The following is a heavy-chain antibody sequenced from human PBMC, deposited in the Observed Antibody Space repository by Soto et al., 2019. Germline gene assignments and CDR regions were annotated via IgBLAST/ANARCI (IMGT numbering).Heavy chain of an antibody. CDR1: GGSFSGYY. D-gene: IGHD3-22*01. CDR2: INHSGST. CDR3: ASTYYNASSGPFDY. J-gene: IGHJ4*02. Sequence: PSETLSLTCAVYGGSFSGYYWSWIRQPPGKGLEWIGEINHSGSTNYNPSLKSRVTISVDTSKNQFSLKLSSVTAADTAFYYCASTYYNASSGPFDYWGQGTLVTAPQ. V-gene: IGHV4-34*01.